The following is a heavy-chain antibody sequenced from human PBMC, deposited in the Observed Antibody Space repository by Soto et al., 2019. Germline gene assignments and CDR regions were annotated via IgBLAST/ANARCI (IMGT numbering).Heavy chain of an antibody. D-gene: IGHD3-22*01. CDR2: IYHSGST. CDR3: ARDKPRDSSGRPFDY. Sequence: LSLTCAVSGYSISSGYYWGWIRQPPGKGLEWIGSIYHSGSTYYNPSLKSRVTISVDTSKNQFSLKLSSVTAADTAVYYCARDKPRDSSGRPFDYWGQGTLVTVSS. CDR1: GYSISSGYY. V-gene: IGHV4-38-2*02. J-gene: IGHJ4*02.